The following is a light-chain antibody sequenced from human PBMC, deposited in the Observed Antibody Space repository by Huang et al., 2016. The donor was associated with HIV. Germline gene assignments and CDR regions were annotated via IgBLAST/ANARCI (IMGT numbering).Light chain of an antibody. CDR2: APS. CDR3: QQSARTPRT. J-gene: IGKJ2*01. Sequence: DIQITQSPSSLSASVGDTLIITCRASQNIKRDLNWYQQEPGKAPKLLISAPSNLQSWVPSTFSGSGSGTDFTLTINSLQPEDSATYYCQQSARTPRTFGQGTKLEI. CDR1: QNIKRD. V-gene: IGKV1-39*01.